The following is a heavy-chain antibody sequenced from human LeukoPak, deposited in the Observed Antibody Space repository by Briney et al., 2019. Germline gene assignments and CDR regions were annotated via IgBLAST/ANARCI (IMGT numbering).Heavy chain of an antibody. V-gene: IGHV1-69*13. D-gene: IGHD2-15*01. Sequence: SVKVSCKASGGTFSSYAISWVRQAPGQGLEWMGGIIPIFGTASYAQKFQGRVTITADESTSTAYMELSSLRSEDTAVYYCARDETGVATRTGWFDPWGQGTLVTVSS. CDR2: IIPIFGTA. CDR1: GGTFSSYA. J-gene: IGHJ5*02. CDR3: ARDETGVATRTGWFDP.